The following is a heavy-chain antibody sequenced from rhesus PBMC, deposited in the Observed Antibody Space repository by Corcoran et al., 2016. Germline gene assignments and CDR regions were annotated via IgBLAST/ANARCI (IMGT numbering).Heavy chain of an antibody. D-gene: IGHD6-13*01. J-gene: IGHJ4*01. V-gene: IGHV4-99*02. CDR1: GYSLSRGSY. Sequence: QVQLQESGPGLVKPSETLSLTCAVSGYSLSRGSYWGWVLHHPRKGVESIGYISGSSGSTYYNPSLKSRVTISKDTSKNQFSLKLSSVTAADTAVYCCARGGSWSYYFDYWGQGVLVTVSS. CDR3: ARGGSWSYYFDY. CDR2: ISGSSGST.